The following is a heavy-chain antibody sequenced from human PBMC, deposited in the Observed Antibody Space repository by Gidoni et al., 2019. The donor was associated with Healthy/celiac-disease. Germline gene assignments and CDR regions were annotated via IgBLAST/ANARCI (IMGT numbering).Heavy chain of an antibody. D-gene: IGHD5-12*01. V-gene: IGHV4-31*03. CDR2: IYYSGST. Sequence: QVQLQESGPGLVKPSQTLSLPCTVSGGSISSGGYYWCWIRQHPGKGLEWIGYIYYSGSTYYNPSLKSRVTISVDTSKNQFSLKLSSVTAADTAVYYCARVIRDSGYDYFDYWGQGTLVTVSS. J-gene: IGHJ4*02. CDR1: GGSISSGGYY. CDR3: ARVIRDSGYDYFDY.